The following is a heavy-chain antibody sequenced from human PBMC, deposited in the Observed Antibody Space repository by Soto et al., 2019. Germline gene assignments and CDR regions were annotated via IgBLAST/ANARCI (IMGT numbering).Heavy chain of an antibody. V-gene: IGHV3-30-3*01. CDR1: GFTFSSYA. CDR3: ARVTCSGGSCYSRVLDY. Sequence: GGSLRLSCAASGFTFSSYAMHWVRQAPGKGLEWVAVISYDGSNKYYADSVKGRFTISRDNSKNTLYLQMNSLRAEDTAVCYCARVTCSGGSCYSRVLDYWGQGTLVTVSS. D-gene: IGHD2-15*01. CDR2: ISYDGSNK. J-gene: IGHJ4*02.